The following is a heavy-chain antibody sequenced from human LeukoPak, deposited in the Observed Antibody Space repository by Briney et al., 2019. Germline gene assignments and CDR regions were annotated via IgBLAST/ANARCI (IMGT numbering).Heavy chain of an antibody. CDR1: GGSISSYY. CDR2: IYYSGST. Sequence: SETLSLTCTISGGSISSYYWSWIRQPPGKGLEWIGYIYYSGSTNYNPSLKSRVTISVDTSKNQFSLKLSSVSAADTAVYYCARGRTISRLSSFDIGGQGTMVTVSA. CDR3: ARGRTISRLSSFDI. V-gene: IGHV4-59*01. J-gene: IGHJ3*02. D-gene: IGHD3-3*02.